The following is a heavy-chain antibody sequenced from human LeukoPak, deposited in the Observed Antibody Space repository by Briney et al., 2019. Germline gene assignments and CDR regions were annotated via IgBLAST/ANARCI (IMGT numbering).Heavy chain of an antibody. CDR3: AKDLEYYYGSGPDH. Sequence: GGSLRLSCAASGFTFSSYGMHWVRQAPGKGLEWVAFIRYDGSNKYYADSVKGRFTISRDNSKNTLYLQMNSLRAEDTAVYYCAKDLEYYYGSGPDHWGQGTLVTVSS. D-gene: IGHD3-10*01. V-gene: IGHV3-30*02. J-gene: IGHJ4*02. CDR1: GFTFSSYG. CDR2: IRYDGSNK.